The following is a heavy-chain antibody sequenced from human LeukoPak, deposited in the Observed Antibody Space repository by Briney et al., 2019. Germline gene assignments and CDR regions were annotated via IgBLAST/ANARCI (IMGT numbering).Heavy chain of an antibody. D-gene: IGHD3-10*01. V-gene: IGHV1-8*01. CDR1: GYTFTRSD. Sequence: ASVKVSCKASGYTFTRSDIKWVRHATGQGLGWMGWLNPNSGNTGYAQKCQGRVTMTEDTSSDSAYMELSSLRSEDTAVYFCATDLTFYAPGSFYFGYWGQGTLVTVSS. CDR3: ATDLTFYAPGSFYFGY. J-gene: IGHJ4*02. CDR2: LNPNSGNT.